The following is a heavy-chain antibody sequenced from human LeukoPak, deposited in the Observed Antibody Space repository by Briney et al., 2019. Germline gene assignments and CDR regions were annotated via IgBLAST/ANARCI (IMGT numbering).Heavy chain of an antibody. Sequence: SETLSLTCAVYGGSFSGYYWSWIRQPPGKGLEWIGEINHSGSTNYNPSLKSRVTTSVDMSKNQFSLKLSSVTAADTAVYYCARRAVFYYYYYYGMDVWGQGTTVTVSS. CDR1: GGSFSGYY. J-gene: IGHJ6*02. CDR2: INHSGST. D-gene: IGHD6-19*01. CDR3: ARRAVFYYYYYYGMDV. V-gene: IGHV4-34*01.